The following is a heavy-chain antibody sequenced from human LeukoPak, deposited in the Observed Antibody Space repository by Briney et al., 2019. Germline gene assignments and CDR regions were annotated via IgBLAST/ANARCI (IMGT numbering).Heavy chain of an antibody. D-gene: IGHD6-13*01. CDR1: GYTFTSYG. CDR2: ISAYNGNT. CDR3: ARRIAAAGNNWFDP. V-gene: IGHV1-18*01. J-gene: IGHJ5*02. Sequence: ASVKVSCKASGYTFTSYGISWVRQAPGQGLEWMGWISAYNGNTNCAQKLQGRVTMTTDTSTSTAYMELRSLRSDDTAVYYCARRIAAAGNNWFDPWGQGTLVTVSS.